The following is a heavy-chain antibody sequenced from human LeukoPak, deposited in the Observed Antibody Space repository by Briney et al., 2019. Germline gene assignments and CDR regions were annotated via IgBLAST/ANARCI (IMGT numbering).Heavy chain of an antibody. CDR2: ISSSGSTI. J-gene: IGHJ5*02. CDR3: ARDSNYDFWSGPQYGKPHNWFDP. V-gene: IGHV3-11*04. Sequence: GGSLRLSCAASGFTFSDNYMSWIRQAPGKGLEGVSYISSSGSTIYYADSVKGRFTISRDNAKSSLYLQMNSLRDEDTAVYYCARDSNYDFWSGPQYGKPHNWFDPWGQGTLVTVSS. CDR1: GFTFSDNY. D-gene: IGHD3-3*01.